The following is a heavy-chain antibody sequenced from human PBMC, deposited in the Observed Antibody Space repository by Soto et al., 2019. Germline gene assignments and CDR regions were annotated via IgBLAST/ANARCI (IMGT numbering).Heavy chain of an antibody. CDR3: SKDKPKYYGMDA. V-gene: IGHV3-43*01. J-gene: IGHJ6*02. CDR2: INWDGGDT. CDR1: GFTFDDYT. Sequence: EVQLVESGGVVVQPGGSLRLSCAGSGFTFDDYTMHWVRQAPGKGLEWVSRINWDGGDTYYADSVKGRFTISRDNSENSLYLQMNSLTTEDTALYYCSKDKPKYYGMDAWGQGTTVTVSS.